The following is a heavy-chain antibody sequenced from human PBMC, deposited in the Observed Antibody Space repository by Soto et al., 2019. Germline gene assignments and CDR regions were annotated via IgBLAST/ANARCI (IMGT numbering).Heavy chain of an antibody. CDR1: GGSISSYY. CDR3: ARQGTAMDNNWFDP. Sequence: SETLSLTCTVSGGSISSYYWSWIRQPPGKGLEWIGYIYYSGSTNYNPSLKSRVTISVDTSKNQFSLKLSSVTAADTAVYYCARQGTAMDNNWFDPWGQGTLVTVSS. J-gene: IGHJ5*02. CDR2: IYYSGST. D-gene: IGHD5-18*01. V-gene: IGHV4-59*08.